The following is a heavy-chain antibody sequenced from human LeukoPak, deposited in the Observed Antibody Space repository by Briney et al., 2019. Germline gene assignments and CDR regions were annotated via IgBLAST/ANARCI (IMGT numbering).Heavy chain of an antibody. V-gene: IGHV3-23*01. CDR3: AKEDYDYVWGSYRSTPTFDY. D-gene: IGHD3-16*02. J-gene: IGHJ4*02. Sequence: PGGSLRLSCAASGFTFSSYAMSWVRQAPGKGLEWVSAISGSGGSTYYADSVKGRFTISRDNSKNTLYLQMNRLRAEDTAVYYCAKEDYDYVWGSYRSTPTFDYWGQGTLVTVSS. CDR1: GFTFSSYA. CDR2: ISGSGGST.